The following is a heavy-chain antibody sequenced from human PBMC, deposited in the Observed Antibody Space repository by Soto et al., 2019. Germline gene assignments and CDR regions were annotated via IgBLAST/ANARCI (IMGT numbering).Heavy chain of an antibody. CDR2: MNPNSGNT. CDR3: ARGPLRSLLIAAAGTGGYYYYYYMDV. Sequence: ASVKVSCKASGYTFTSYDINWVRQATGQGLEWMGWMNPNSGNTGYAQKFQGRVTMTRNTSISTAYMELSSLRSEDTAVYYCARGPLRSLLIAAAGTGGYYYYYYMDVWGKGTTVTVSS. J-gene: IGHJ6*03. D-gene: IGHD6-13*01. V-gene: IGHV1-8*01. CDR1: GYTFTSYD.